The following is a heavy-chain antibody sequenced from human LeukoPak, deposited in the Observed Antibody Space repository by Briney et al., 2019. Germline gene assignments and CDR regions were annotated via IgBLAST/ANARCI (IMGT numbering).Heavy chain of an antibody. CDR3: ARHVTSPGRNSPKNWFDP. CDR2: IYYSGST. V-gene: IGHV4-39*01. J-gene: IGHJ5*02. Sequence: SETLSLTCTVSGGSISSSSYYWGWIRQPPGKGLEWIGSIYYSGSTYYNPSLKSRVTISVDTSKNQFSLKLSSVTAADTAVYYCARHVTSPGRNSPKNWFDPWGQGTLVTVSS. D-gene: IGHD4-4*01. CDR1: GGSISSSSYY.